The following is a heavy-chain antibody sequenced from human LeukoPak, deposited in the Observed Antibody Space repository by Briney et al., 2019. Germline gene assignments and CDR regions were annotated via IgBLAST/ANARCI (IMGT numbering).Heavy chain of an antibody. D-gene: IGHD2-15*01. CDR3: ARPVAATPPSTAFDI. V-gene: IGHV4-39*07. CDR1: GGSISSSSYY. CDR2: IYYSGST. Sequence: SETLSLTCTVSGGSISSSSYYWGWIRQPPGKGLEWIGSIYYSGSTYYNPSLKSRVTISVDTSKNQFSLKLSSVTAADTAVYYCARPVAATPPSTAFDIWGQGTMVTVSS. J-gene: IGHJ3*02.